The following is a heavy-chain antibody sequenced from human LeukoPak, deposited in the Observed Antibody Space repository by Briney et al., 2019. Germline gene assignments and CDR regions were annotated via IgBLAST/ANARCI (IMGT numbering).Heavy chain of an antibody. CDR2: IYSGGST. J-gene: IGHJ4*02. D-gene: IGHD2-15*01. CDR3: ARHGGSGAYTHFDY. CDR1: GFTVSSNY. V-gene: IGHV3-53*05. Sequence: GGSLRLSCAASGFTVSSNYMSWVRQGPGKGLEWVSVIYSGGSTYYADSVKGRFTISRDNSKNTLYLQMNSLRAEDTAVYYCARHGGSGAYTHFDYWGQGTLVTVSS.